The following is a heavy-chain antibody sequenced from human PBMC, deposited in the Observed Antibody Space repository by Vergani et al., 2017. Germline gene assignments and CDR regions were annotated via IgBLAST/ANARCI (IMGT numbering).Heavy chain of an antibody. Sequence: EVQLLESGGDLVQPGGSLRSSGPASGFLFFMLAMSGVVQAPGKGLEWFSTLSPIDGRTHYADSVKGRFTISRDNSRNTLFLHMNSLRPEDTAVYYGAKVGRSEVAGTFGAFDIWGQGTMVTVSS. D-gene: IGHD6-19*01. CDR1: GFLFFMLA. J-gene: IGHJ3*02. V-gene: IGHV3-23*01. CDR2: LSPIDGRT. CDR3: AKVGRSEVAGTFGAFDI.